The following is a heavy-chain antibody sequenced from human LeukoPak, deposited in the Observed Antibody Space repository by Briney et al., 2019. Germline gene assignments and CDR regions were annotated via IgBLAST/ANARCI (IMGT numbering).Heavy chain of an antibody. V-gene: IGHV1-2*02. Sequence: ASVEVSCKASGYTFTGYYMHWVRQAPGQGLEWMGWINPNSGGTNYAQKFQGRVTMTRNTSISTAYMELSSLRSEGTAVYYCASTYGDYAVGDYWGQGTLVTVSS. CDR3: ASTYGDYAVGDY. J-gene: IGHJ4*02. CDR1: GYTFTGYY. D-gene: IGHD4-17*01. CDR2: INPNSGGT.